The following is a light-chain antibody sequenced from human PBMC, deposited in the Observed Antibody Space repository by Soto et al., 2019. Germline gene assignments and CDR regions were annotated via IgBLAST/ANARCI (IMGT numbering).Light chain of an antibody. J-gene: IGKJ1*01. CDR3: QQCNSYSPPWT. CDR1: QSISSW. V-gene: IGKV1-5*03. CDR2: KAS. Sequence: DIQMTQSPSTLSASVGDRVTITCRASQSISSWLAWYQQKPGKAPKLLIYKASTLESAVPSRFSGSGSGTEFTLTISSLQPDDFATYYCQQCNSYSPPWTFGQGTKVEIK.